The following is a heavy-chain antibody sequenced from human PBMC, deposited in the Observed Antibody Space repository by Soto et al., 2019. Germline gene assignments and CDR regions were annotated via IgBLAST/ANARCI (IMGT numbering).Heavy chain of an antibody. D-gene: IGHD2-2*01. CDR3: ARGLRRAFKPAASHN. CDR1: GGSFSGYY. Sequence: PSETLSLTCAVYGGSFSGYYWSWIRQPPGKGLEWIGEINHSGSTNYNPSLKSRVTISVDTSKNQFSLKLSSVTAADTAVYYCARGLRRAFKPAASHNWGQGTLVTVS. J-gene: IGHJ4*02. V-gene: IGHV4-34*01. CDR2: INHSGST.